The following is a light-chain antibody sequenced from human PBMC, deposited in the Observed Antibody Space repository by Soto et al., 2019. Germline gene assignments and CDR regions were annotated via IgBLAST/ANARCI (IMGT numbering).Light chain of an antibody. CDR3: QQYGSSPPGVT. V-gene: IGKV3-20*01. J-gene: IGKJ3*01. CDR1: QSVSSSY. Sequence: EIVLTQSPGTLSLSPWERATLSCRASQSVSSSYLAWYQQKPGQAPRLLIYGASSRATGIPDRFSGSGSGADFTLTISRLEPEDFAVYYCQQYGSSPPGVTFGPGTKVDI. CDR2: GAS.